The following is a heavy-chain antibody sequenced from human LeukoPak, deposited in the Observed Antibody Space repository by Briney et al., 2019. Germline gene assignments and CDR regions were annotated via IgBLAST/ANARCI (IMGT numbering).Heavy chain of an antibody. V-gene: IGHV1-2*06. Sequence: ASVKVSCKASGYTFTGYYMHWVRQAPGQGLEWMGRINPNSGGTNYAQKFQGRVTMTRDTSISTAYMELSRLRSDDTAVYYCARGGSSGWYRDYCYYGMDVWGQGTTVTVSS. CDR1: GYTFTGYY. D-gene: IGHD6-19*01. CDR2: INPNSGGT. CDR3: ARGGSSGWYRDYCYYGMDV. J-gene: IGHJ6*02.